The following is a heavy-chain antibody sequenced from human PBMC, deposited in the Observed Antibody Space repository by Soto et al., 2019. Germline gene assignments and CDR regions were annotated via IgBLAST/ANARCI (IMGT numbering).Heavy chain of an antibody. J-gene: IGHJ6*02. CDR3: ARGFTRTYYYYGMDV. V-gene: IGHV3-33*01. CDR1: GFTFSSYG. CDR2: IWYDGSNK. Sequence: QVQLVESGGGVVQPGRSLRLSCAASGFTFSSYGMHWVRQAPGKGLEWVAVIWYDGSNKYYADSVKGRFTISRDNSKNTLYLQMNSLRAEDTAVYYCARGFTRTYYYYGMDVWGHGTTVTVSS.